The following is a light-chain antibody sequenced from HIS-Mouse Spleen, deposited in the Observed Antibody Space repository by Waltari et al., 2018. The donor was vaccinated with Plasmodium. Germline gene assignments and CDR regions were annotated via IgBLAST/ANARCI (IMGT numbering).Light chain of an antibody. CDR3: YSTDSSGNHRV. Sequence: SYELTQPPSVPVSPGQTARIPCPGDALPKKSASWYQQKSGQAPVLVIYEDSKRPSGNPERFSGSSSGTMATLTISGAQVEDEADYYCYSTDSSGNHRVFGGGTKLTVL. J-gene: IGLJ3*02. CDR1: ALPKKS. CDR2: EDS. V-gene: IGLV3-10*01.